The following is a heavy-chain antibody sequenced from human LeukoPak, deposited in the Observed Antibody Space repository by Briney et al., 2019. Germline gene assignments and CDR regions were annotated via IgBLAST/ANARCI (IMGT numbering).Heavy chain of an antibody. CDR2: IYTSGST. J-gene: IGHJ6*03. CDR1: GGSISSYY. Sequence: SETLSLTCTVSGGSISSYYWSWIRQPAGKGLEWIGRIYTSGSTNYNPSPMSRVTMSVDTSKNQFSLKLSSVTAADTAVYYCARERPPYYYYMDVWGKGTTVTVSS. V-gene: IGHV4-4*07. CDR3: ARERPPYYYYMDV.